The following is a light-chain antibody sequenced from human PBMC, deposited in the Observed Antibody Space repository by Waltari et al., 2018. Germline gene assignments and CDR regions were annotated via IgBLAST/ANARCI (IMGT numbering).Light chain of an antibody. CDR3: STWDARLSAVV. J-gene: IGLJ2*01. CDR1: TPNIGTNY. Sequence: QSLLTQPPSASETPGQTVVISCSGGTPNIGTNYVHWYQQVSAAAPKLLLFRNDQRPSGVPDRFSGSKSATTASLAISGLRSEDEGDYFCSTWDARLSAVVFGGGTKLTVL. CDR2: RND. V-gene: IGLV1-47*01.